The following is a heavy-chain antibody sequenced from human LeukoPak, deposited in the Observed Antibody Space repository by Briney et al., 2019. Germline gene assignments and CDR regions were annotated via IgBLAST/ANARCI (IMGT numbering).Heavy chain of an antibody. J-gene: IGHJ4*02. CDR1: GYSISSGYY. V-gene: IGHV4-38-2*02. Sequence: SETLSLSCTVSGYSISSGYYWGWIRQPPGKGLEWIGIIFHSGSTYYNPSLKSRVTISVDTSKNQFSLKLSSVTAADTAVYYCARDTPPLPNYDFWSGYQYFDYWGQGTLVTVSS. CDR2: IFHSGST. CDR3: ARDTPPLPNYDFWSGYQYFDY. D-gene: IGHD3-3*01.